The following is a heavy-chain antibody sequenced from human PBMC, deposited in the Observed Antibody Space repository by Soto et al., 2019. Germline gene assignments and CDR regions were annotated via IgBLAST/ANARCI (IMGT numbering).Heavy chain of an antibody. V-gene: IGHV4-30-4*01. CDR1: GGSISSGDYY. D-gene: IGHD3-22*01. CDR2: IYYSGST. Sequence: TLSLTCTVSGGSISSGDYYWSWIRQPPGKGLEWIGYIYYSGSTYYNPSLKSRVTISVDTSKNQFSLKLSSVTAADTAVYYCARDKGNDDSSGYRYNWFDPWGQGTLVTVSS. CDR3: ARDKGNDDSSGYRYNWFDP. J-gene: IGHJ5*02.